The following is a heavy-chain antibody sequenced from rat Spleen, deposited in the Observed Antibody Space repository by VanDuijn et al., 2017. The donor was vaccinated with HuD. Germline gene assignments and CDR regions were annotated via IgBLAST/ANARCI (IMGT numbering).Heavy chain of an antibody. CDR1: GYSITSSYR. CDR2: INSAGST. V-gene: IGHV3-3*01. J-gene: IGHJ3*01. CDR3: ARSGGGTGGFAY. D-gene: IGHD1-5*01. Sequence: EVQLQESGPGLVKPSQSLSLTCSVTGYSITSSYRWNWIRKFPGNKLEWMGYINSAGSTNYNPSLKSRISITRDTSKNQFFLQVNSVTTEDTATYYWARSGGGTGGFAYWGQGTLVTVSS.